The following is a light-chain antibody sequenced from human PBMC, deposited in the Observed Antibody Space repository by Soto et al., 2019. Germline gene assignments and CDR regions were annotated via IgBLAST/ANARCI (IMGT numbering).Light chain of an antibody. Sequence: QSALSQPPSASGSPGQSVTISCTGTSSDVGGYNFVSWYQHHPGKAPKLMIYDVSKRPSGVPDRFSGSKSGNTASLTVSGLQAEDVADYYCSSYAGSNTYVFGAGTKVTVL. V-gene: IGLV2-8*01. CDR3: SSYAGSNTYV. J-gene: IGLJ1*01. CDR2: DVS. CDR1: SSDVGGYNF.